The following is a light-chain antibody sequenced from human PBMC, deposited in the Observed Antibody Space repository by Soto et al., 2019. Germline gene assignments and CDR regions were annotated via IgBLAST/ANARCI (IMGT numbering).Light chain of an antibody. CDR3: QQYNKWPRT. J-gene: IGKJ1*01. CDR1: QSVNIH. Sequence: EIVMTQSPATLSVSPGERATLSCRASQSVNIHLAWYQQKPGQAPRLLIYGASTRATGIPAKFSGSGSGTEFTLNISSLQPEDFAVYYCQQYNKWPRTFGQGTKVEIK. V-gene: IGKV3D-15*01. CDR2: GAS.